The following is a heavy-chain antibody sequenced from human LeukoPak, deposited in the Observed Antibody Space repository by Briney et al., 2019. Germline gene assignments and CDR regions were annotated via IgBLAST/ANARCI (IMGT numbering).Heavy chain of an antibody. V-gene: IGHV3-66*01. CDR3: AGGPSDFYFDY. J-gene: IGHJ4*02. CDR1: GFTISSNY. CDR2: IYSGGST. D-gene: IGHD2-21*02. Sequence: GGSLRLSCAASGFTISSNYMSWVRQAPGKGLEWVSVIYSGGSTYYADSVKGRFTISRDNSKNTLYLQMNSLRAEDTAVYYCAGGPSDFYFDYWGQGTLVTVSS.